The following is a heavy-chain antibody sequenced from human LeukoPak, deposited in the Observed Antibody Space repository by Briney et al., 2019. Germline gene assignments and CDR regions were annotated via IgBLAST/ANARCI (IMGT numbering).Heavy chain of an antibody. CDR3: TTLYKLDP. CDR2: IKTKKDGEIT. J-gene: IGHJ5*02. D-gene: IGHD2-2*01. V-gene: IGHV3-15*01. CDR1: GFTFSNAW. Sequence: TGGSLRLSCAASGFTFSNAWMSWVRQAPGKGPEWLGRIKTKKDGEITHYAAPVKGRFTISRDDSKNTLYLQMNSLKPEDTAVYYCTTLYKLDPWGQGTLVTVSS.